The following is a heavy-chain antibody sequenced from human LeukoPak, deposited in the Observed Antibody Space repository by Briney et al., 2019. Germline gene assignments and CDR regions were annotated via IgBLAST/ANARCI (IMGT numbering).Heavy chain of an antibody. V-gene: IGHV4-59*01. CDR2: MYYSGST. Sequence: SETLSLTCTVSGGSISSYYWTWIRQPPGKGLEWIGFMYYSGSTNYNPSLKSRVTISGDTSKNQFSLKLSSVTAADTAVYFCARGKFWSGRFDYWGQGALVTVSS. J-gene: IGHJ4*02. D-gene: IGHD3-3*01. CDR3: ARGKFWSGRFDY. CDR1: GGSISSYY.